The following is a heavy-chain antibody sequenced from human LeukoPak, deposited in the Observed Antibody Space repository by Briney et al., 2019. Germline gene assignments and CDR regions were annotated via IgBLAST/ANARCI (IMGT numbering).Heavy chain of an antibody. J-gene: IGHJ4*02. D-gene: IGHD2-8*01. Sequence: SETLSLTCTVSGASISSYYWSWIRQPPGKGLEWIGYIYYSGYTNYNPSLKSRVTISVDTSKNQISLKLSSVTAADTAVYYCARRYYTNGVYYYDYWGQGTLVTVSS. CDR2: IYYSGYT. V-gene: IGHV4-59*08. CDR1: GASISSYY. CDR3: ARRYYTNGVYYYDY.